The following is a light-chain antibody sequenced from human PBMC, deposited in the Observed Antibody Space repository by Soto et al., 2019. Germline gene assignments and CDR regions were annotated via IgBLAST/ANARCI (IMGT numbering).Light chain of an antibody. Sequence: DIVMTQSPLSLPVTPGEPASISCRSSQSLLHSNGYTYLDWYLQKPGQSPQLLIYLGSNRASGVPDRFSGSGSGADFTLNISRVEAEDVGVYYCMQALQTPYTFGQGTKLEIK. CDR2: LGS. CDR3: MQALQTPYT. J-gene: IGKJ2*01. CDR1: QSLLHSNGYTY. V-gene: IGKV2-28*01.